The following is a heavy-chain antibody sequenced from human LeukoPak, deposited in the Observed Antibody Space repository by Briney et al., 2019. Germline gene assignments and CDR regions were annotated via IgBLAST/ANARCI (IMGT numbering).Heavy chain of an antibody. J-gene: IGHJ4*02. CDR1: GGSFSGYY. D-gene: IGHD2-2*01. CDR2: INHSGST. V-gene: IGHV4-34*01. Sequence: SETLSLTCAVYGGSFSGYYWSWIRQPPGKGLEWIGEINHSGSTNYNPSLRSRVTISVDTSKNQFSLKLSSVTAADTAVYYCARGRDIVVAPAAIALWYWGQGTLVTVSS. CDR3: ARGRDIVVAPAAIALWY.